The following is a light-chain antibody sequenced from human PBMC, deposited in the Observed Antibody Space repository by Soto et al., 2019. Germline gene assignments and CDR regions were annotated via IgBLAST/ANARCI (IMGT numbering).Light chain of an antibody. CDR1: HGISTF. J-gene: IGKJ1*01. CDR3: QQYNSYPVT. CDR2: GAS. Sequence: DIQMTQSPSSLSASVGDRVTITCRASHGISTFLAWLQQKPGTAPKSLIYGASNLQSGVPSRFSGRGSGSAFTLTISSLQPEDAATYYCQQYNSYPVTLGQGTKVDIK. V-gene: IGKV1-16*01.